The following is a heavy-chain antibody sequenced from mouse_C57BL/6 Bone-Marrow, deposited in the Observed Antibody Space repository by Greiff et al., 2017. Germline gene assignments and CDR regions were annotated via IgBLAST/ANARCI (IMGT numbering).Heavy chain of an antibody. CDR3: ARRELGFAY. V-gene: IGHV5-4*03. Sequence: EVKLMESGGGLVKPGGSLKLSCAASGFTFSSYAMSWVRQTPEKRLEWVATISDGGSYTYYPDNVKGRFTISRDNAKNNLYLQMSHLKSEDTAMYYCARRELGFAYWGQGTLVTVSA. CDR1: GFTFSSYA. CDR2: ISDGGSYT. J-gene: IGHJ3*01. D-gene: IGHD4-1*01.